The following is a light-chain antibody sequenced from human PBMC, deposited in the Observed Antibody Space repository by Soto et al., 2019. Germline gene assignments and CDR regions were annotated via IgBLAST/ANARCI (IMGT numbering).Light chain of an antibody. J-gene: IGKJ1*01. CDR3: QQYNSYSPWT. Sequence: DIQITQSPSTLSASVGDRVTITCRASQSISSWLAWYQQKPGKAPKRLIYKASSLESGVPARFSGSGSGTGFTLTISSLQPDDFATYYCQQYNSYSPWTFGRGTKVDIK. V-gene: IGKV1-5*03. CDR2: KAS. CDR1: QSISSW.